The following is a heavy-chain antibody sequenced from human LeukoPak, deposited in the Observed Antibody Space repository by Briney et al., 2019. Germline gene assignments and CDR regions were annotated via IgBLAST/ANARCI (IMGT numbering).Heavy chain of an antibody. CDR1: GYSFTSYW. CDR3: ARQGYSSGWYRAFDI. J-gene: IGHJ3*02. D-gene: IGHD6-19*01. CDR2: IYPGDSDT. V-gene: IGHV5-51*01. Sequence: GESLKISCKGSGYSFTSYWIGWVRQMPGKGLEWMGIIYPGDSDTRYSPSFQGQVTISADKPISTAYLQWSSLKASDTAMYYCARQGYSSGWYRAFDIWGQGTMVTVSS.